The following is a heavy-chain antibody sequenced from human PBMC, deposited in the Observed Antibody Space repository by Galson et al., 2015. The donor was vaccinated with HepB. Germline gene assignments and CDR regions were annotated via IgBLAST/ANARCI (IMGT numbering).Heavy chain of an antibody. CDR1: GFTFSSYS. CDR3: ARARTYYDFWERYYYYYMDV. J-gene: IGHJ6*03. V-gene: IGHV3-21*01. D-gene: IGHD3-3*01. CDR2: ISSSSSYI. Sequence: SLRLSCAASGFTFSSYSMNWVRQAPGKGLEWVSSISSSSSYIYYADSVKGRFTISRDNAKNSLYLQMNSLRAEDTAVYYCARARTYYDFWERYYYYYMDVWGKGTTVTVSS.